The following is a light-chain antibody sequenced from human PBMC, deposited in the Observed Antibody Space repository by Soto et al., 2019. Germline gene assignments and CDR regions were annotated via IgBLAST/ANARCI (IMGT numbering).Light chain of an antibody. Sequence: QSALTQPASVSGSPGQSITISCTGTSSDVGSYNLVSWYQQHPGKAPKLMIYEGSKRPSGVSGRFSGSKSGNTASLTISGLQAEDEADYYCCSYGGASDVFGTGTKLTVL. CDR2: EGS. CDR3: CSYGGASDV. V-gene: IGLV2-23*01. J-gene: IGLJ1*01. CDR1: SSDVGSYNL.